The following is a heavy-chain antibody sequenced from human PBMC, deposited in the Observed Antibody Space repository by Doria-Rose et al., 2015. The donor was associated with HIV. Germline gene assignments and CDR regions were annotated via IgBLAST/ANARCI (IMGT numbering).Heavy chain of an antibody. D-gene: IGHD6-13*01. CDR2: IFSDDER. J-gene: IGHJ4*02. Sequence: QITLKESGPVLAKPTETLTLTCTVSGVSLSSPGMGVSWIRQPPGKALEWLANIFSDDERSDKSSLKRRLTISRGTSKSQVVLTMTDMDPVDTATYYCARIKSSRWYHKYYFDFWGQGTLVIVSA. V-gene: IGHV2-26*01. CDR3: ARIKSSRWYHKYYFDF. CDR1: GVSLSSPGMG.